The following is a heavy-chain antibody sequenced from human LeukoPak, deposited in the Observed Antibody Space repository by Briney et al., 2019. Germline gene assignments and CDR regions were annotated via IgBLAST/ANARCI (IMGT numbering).Heavy chain of an antibody. CDR1: GGSFSGYY. CDR3: ARDSLYCYDDYMDV. CDR2: INHSGST. V-gene: IGHV4-34*01. J-gene: IGHJ6*03. Sequence: PSETLSLTCAVYGGSFSGYYWRWIRQPPGKGLEWMGEINHSGSTNDNPSLKSRVTISVDTSKNQFSLKLSSVTAADTAVFYCARDSLYCYDDYMDVGGKGTTVTVSS. D-gene: IGHD2-15*01.